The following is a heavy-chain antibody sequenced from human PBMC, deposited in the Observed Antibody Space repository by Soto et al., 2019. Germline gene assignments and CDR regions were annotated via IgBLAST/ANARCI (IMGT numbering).Heavy chain of an antibody. D-gene: IGHD1-26*01. CDR3: ARDSLAWWELHPPLFDY. V-gene: IGHV3-30-3*01. J-gene: IGHJ4*02. CDR2: ITYNGSNT. CDR1: GFTFSSYA. Sequence: PGGSLRLSCAASGFTFSSYAMSWVRQAPGKGLEWVSVITYNGSNTYYADSVKGRFTISRDNSKNTLYLQMNSLRAEDTAVYYCARDSLAWWELHPPLFDYWGQGTLVTVSS.